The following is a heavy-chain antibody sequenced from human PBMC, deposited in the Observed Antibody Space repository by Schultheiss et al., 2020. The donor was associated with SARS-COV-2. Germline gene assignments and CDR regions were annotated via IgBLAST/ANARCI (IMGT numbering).Heavy chain of an antibody. Sequence: GGSLRLSCAASGFTVSSNYMSWVRQAPGKGLEWVSVIYSGGSTYYADSVKGRFTISRDDSKNTLYLQMNSLKTEDTAVYYCTTGPYDILTGYDFDIWGQGTMVTVSS. D-gene: IGHD3-9*01. CDR2: IYSGGST. J-gene: IGHJ3*02. CDR1: GFTVSSNY. V-gene: IGHV3-53*01. CDR3: TTGPYDILTGYDFDI.